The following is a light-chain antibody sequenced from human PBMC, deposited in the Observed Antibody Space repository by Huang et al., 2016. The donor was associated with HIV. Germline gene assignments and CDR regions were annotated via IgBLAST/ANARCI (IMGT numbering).Light chain of an antibody. CDR1: QGITGN. Sequence: EKVLTQSPGTLSLSPGETATLSCRASQGITGNLAWYQQRLGQPPRLLIYGASTRDTNIPGRFSGSGSGTDCTLTITSLRSEDSAVYYCQQYNAWPSTWTFGQGTRMEIK. CDR3: QQYNAWPSTWT. CDR2: GAS. V-gene: IGKV3-15*01. J-gene: IGKJ1*01.